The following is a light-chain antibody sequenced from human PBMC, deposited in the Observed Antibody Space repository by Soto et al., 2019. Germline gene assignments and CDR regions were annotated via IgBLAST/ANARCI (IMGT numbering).Light chain of an antibody. CDR3: QQYDNWPLT. CDR2: DAS. CDR1: QSVSSY. Sequence: EIVMTQSPATLSVSPGERATLSCRSSQSVSSYLAWYQQKPGQAPSLLIYDASTGTTDLPARFSGRGSGTEFTLTISSLQSEDFAVYYCQQYDNWPLTFGGGTKVDIK. V-gene: IGKV3-15*01. J-gene: IGKJ4*01.